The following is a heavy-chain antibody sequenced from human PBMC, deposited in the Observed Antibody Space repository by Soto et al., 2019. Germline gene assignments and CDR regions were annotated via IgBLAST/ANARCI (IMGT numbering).Heavy chain of an antibody. V-gene: IGHV1-18*01. CDR3: ARMGDVPYDYYGMDV. CDR2: INGYNGNA. J-gene: IGHJ6*01. CDR1: GYTFTTYG. Sequence: QVQLVQSGAEVKKPGASVTVSCKASGYTFTTYGVSWVRQAPGQGLEWLGWINGYNGNAKYAENLQGRVTMTTDTSTSTAYMELRSLRSDDTAVYYCARMGDVPYDYYGMDVW. D-gene: IGHD3-16*01.